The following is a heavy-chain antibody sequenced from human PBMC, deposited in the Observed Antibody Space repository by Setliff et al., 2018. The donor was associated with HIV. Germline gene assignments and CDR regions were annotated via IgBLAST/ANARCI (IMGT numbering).Heavy chain of an antibody. CDR3: ARVETTVRGATYGVDV. CDR1: GGSISSHY. CDR2: MYFRGNA. Sequence: SETLSLTCTVSGGSISSHYWSWIRQAPGKGLEWIGTMYFRGNARNSPSLKSRVTISVDTSKNQLSLNLTSVTAADTAVYYCARVETTVRGATYGVDVWGQGTTVTVSS. J-gene: IGHJ6*02. D-gene: IGHD3-10*01. V-gene: IGHV4-59*11.